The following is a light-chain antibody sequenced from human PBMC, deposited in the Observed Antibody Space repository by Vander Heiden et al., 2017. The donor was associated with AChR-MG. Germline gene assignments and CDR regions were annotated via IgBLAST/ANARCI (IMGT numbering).Light chain of an antibody. J-gene: IGKJ1*01. CDR2: DAS. CDR1: KDISNY. CDR3: QQEDNLPRT. V-gene: IGKV1-33*01. Sequence: DIQMSQSPSSLSPSVGDRVTITCQPSKDISNYLNSYQQKPGKATKLLIYDASNVETGVPSRFSGSGSGTDFTFTISSLQPEDIATYYCQQEDNLPRTFGQGTKVEIK.